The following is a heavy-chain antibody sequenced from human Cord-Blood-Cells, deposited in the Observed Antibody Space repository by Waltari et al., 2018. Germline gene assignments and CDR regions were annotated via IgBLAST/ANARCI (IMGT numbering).Heavy chain of an antibody. CDR2: SYYSGST. CDR3: ARTTVTTGAFDI. V-gene: IGHV4-30-4*01. CDR1: GGSIRSGDYY. Sequence: QSQLQESGPGLSTPSQPLSLTCTFSGGSIRSGDYYCSWIRQPPGKGLEWIGYSYYSGSTYYNPPLKSRVTISVDTSKNQFSLKLSSVTAADTAVYYCARTTVTTGAFDIWGQGTMVTVSS. J-gene: IGHJ3*02. D-gene: IGHD4-17*01.